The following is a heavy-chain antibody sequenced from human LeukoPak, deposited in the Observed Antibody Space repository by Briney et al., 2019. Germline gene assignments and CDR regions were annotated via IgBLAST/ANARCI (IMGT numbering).Heavy chain of an antibody. V-gene: IGHV3-21*01. Sequence: PGGSLRLSCAASGFTFSSYTMNWVRLAPGKGLEWVSSISRSNIYKYYADSVKGRFTISRDNAKNSLYLQMNSLRAEDTAVYYCARDDYDFWSGYNDYWGQGTLVTVSS. J-gene: IGHJ4*02. D-gene: IGHD3-3*01. CDR2: ISRSNIYK. CDR1: GFTFSSYT. CDR3: ARDDYDFWSGYNDY.